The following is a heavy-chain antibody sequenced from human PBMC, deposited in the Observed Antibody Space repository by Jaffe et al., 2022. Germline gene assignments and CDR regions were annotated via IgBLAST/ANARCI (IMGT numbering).Heavy chain of an antibody. CDR3: ARGSSSGYFDY. D-gene: IGHD6-19*01. V-gene: IGHV4-61*02. CDR1: GGSISSGSSY. J-gene: IGHJ4*02. Sequence: QVQLQESGPGLVKPSQTLSLTCTVSGGSISSGSSYWSWIRQPAGKGLEWIGRIYTSGSTNYNPSLKSRVTISVDTSKNQFSLKLSSVTAADTAVYYCARGSSSGYFDYWGQGTLVTVSS. CDR2: IYTSGST.